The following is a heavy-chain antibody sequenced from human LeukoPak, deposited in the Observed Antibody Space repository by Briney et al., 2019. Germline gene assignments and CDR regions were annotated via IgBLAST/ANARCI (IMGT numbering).Heavy chain of an antibody. Sequence: PSETLSLTCAVYGGSFSGYYWSWIRQPPGKGLEWIGEISQSGSTKYNPSLKSRVTISVDTSKIQFSLKLSSVTAANTAVYYCARGISDCSGGSCYSPYAFDIWGQGTMVTVSS. CDR1: GGSFSGYY. V-gene: IGHV4-34*01. CDR3: ARGISDCSGGSCYSPYAFDI. D-gene: IGHD2-15*01. J-gene: IGHJ3*02. CDR2: ISQSGST.